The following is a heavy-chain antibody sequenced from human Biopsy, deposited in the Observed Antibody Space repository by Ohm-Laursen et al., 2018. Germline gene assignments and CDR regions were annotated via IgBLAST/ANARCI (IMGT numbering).Heavy chain of an antibody. J-gene: IGHJ4*02. CDR3: AKRGVERGRPLAY. CDR1: GGTFSSFG. CDR2: INSMFGTT. V-gene: IGHV1-69*01. D-gene: IGHD1-1*01. Sequence: SSVKVSCKASGGTFSSFGISWVRQAPGQGLEWMGEINSMFGTTNYAQTFQGRVTITADESTSTAYMEVSSLRSEDTAVYYCAKRGVERGRPLAYWGQGSQVIVSS.